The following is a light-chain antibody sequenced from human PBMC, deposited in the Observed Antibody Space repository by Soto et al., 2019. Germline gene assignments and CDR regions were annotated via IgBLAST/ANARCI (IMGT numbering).Light chain of an antibody. CDR3: QQYNSYPWT. CDR2: KAS. Sequence: DIQMTQSPSPISASVEDRVTVNRRDSQSISSWLAWYQQKPGKAPKLLIYKASSLQSGVPSRFSGSESGTEFTLTISSLQTDDFATYYCQQYNSYPWTFGKGTKVDIK. J-gene: IGKJ1*01. CDR1: QSISSW. V-gene: IGKV1-5*03.